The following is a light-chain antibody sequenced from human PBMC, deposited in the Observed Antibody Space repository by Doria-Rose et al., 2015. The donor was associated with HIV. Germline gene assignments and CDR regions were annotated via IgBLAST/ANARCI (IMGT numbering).Light chain of an antibody. CDR3: QVWDSVNEPPGV. J-gene: IGLJ2*01. CDR1: NIGSKG. CDR2: DDS. V-gene: IGLV3-21*02. Sequence: PPSVSVAPGQTATLTCGGDNIGSKGVHWYQQKPGQAPVVVVQDDSDRPSGIPERFSGSNSGNTATLTITRVEAGDEADFYCQVWDSVNEPPGVFGGGTKLTVL.